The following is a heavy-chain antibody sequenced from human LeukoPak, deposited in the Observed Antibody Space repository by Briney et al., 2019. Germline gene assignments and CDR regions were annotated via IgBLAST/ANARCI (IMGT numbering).Heavy chain of an antibody. D-gene: IGHD3-9*01. Sequence: PSETLSLTCTVSGDSISGYYWSWIRQPPGKGLEWIGYIYYSGITNYNPSLTSRVSISVDMSKNQFSLKLTSVTAADTAVYYCARGRGYFDPFDPWGQGTLVTVSS. CDR2: IYYSGIT. V-gene: IGHV4-59*01. J-gene: IGHJ5*02. CDR3: ARGRGYFDPFDP. CDR1: GDSISGYY.